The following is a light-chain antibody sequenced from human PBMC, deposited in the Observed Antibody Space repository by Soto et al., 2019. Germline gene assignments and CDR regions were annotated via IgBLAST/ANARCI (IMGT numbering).Light chain of an antibody. V-gene: IGKV1-27*01. CDR2: AAS. J-gene: IGKJ1*01. CDR1: QGISNY. CDR3: QKYNSAPA. Sequence: DIQMTQSPSSLSASVGDRVTITFRASQGISNYLAWYQQKPGKVPKLLIYAASTLQSGVPSRFSGSGSGTDFTLTISSLQPEDVATYYCQKYNSAPAFGQGTKVDI.